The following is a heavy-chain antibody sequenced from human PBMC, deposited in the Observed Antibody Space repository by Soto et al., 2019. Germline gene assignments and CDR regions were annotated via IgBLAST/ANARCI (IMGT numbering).Heavy chain of an antibody. CDR1: GYSFTSYW. V-gene: IGHV5-10-1*01. CDR3: ARVWVGIGYDFRSGYYGNYYYYGMDV. J-gene: IGHJ6*02. Sequence: HGESLKISCKGSGYSFTSYWISWVRQMPGKGLEWMGRIDPSDSYTNYSPSFQGHVTISADKSISTAYLQWSSLKASDTAMYYCARVWVGIGYDFRSGYYGNYYYYGMDVWGQGTTVTVSS. CDR2: IDPSDSYT. D-gene: IGHD3-3*01.